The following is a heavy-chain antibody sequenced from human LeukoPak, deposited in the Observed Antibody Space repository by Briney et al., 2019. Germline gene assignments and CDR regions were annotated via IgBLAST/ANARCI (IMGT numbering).Heavy chain of an antibody. D-gene: IGHD6-19*01. CDR2: MYYSGTT. Sequence: SETLSLTCTVSGGSISSGSYYWGWIRQPPGKGLEWIASMYYSGTTFYSPSLKSRVTISVDTSKNQLSLKLGSVTAADTAVYYCARESSGWYLDYWGQGTLVTVSS. CDR3: ARESSGWYLDY. CDR1: GGSISSGSYY. V-gene: IGHV4-39*01. J-gene: IGHJ4*02.